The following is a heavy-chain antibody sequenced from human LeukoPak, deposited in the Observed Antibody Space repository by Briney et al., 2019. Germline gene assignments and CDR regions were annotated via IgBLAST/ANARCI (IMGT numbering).Heavy chain of an antibody. J-gene: IGHJ6*03. V-gene: IGHV4-39*01. CDR2: IYYSGST. CDR1: GGSISSSSYY. CDR3: ALIGPFYYYYMDV. Sequence: SETLSLTCTVSGGSISSSSYYWGWIRQPPGKGLEWIGSIYYSGSTYYNPSLKSRVTISVDTTKNQFSLKLSSVTAADTAVYYCALIGPFYYYYMDVWGKGTTVTVSS.